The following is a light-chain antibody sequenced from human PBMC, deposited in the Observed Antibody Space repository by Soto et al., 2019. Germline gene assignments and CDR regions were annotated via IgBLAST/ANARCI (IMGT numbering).Light chain of an antibody. CDR3: SSYPSSSVV. J-gene: IGLJ2*01. V-gene: IGLV2-14*01. CDR1: SSDVGGYNY. CDR2: DVS. Sequence: QPVLPQPASVSGSPGQSITISCTGTSSDVGGYNYVSWYQQHPGKAPKLMIYDVSNRPSGVSNRFSGSKSGNTASLTISGLRAEDEADYYCSSYPSSSVVFGGGTKLTLL.